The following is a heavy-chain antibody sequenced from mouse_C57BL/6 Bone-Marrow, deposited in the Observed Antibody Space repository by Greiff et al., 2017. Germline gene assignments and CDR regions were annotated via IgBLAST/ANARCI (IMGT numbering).Heavy chain of an antibody. CDR3: ARHVLYDSDFDY. CDR1: GFTFSDYY. J-gene: IGHJ2*01. V-gene: IGHV5-12*01. D-gene: IGHD2-3*01. Sequence: EVMLVESGGGLVQPGGSLKLSCAASGFTFSDYYMYWVRQTPEKRLEWVAYISNGGGSTYYPDTVKGRFTISRDNAKNTLYLQMSRLKSEDTAMYYCARHVLYDSDFDYWGQGTTLTVSS. CDR2: ISNGGGST.